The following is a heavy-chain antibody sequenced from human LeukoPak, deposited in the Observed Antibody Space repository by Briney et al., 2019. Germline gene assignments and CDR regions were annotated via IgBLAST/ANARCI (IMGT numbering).Heavy chain of an antibody. V-gene: IGHV4-59*08. CDR3: ARHEEVAIFGVVPEVVDP. D-gene: IGHD3-3*01. CDR1: GGSISSYY. Sequence: SETLSLTCTVSGGSISSYYWSWIRQPPGKGLEWIGYIYYSGSTNYNPSLKSRVTISVDTSKNQFSLKLSSVTAADTAVYYCARHEEVAIFGVVPEVVDPRGQGTLVTVSS. CDR2: IYYSGST. J-gene: IGHJ5*02.